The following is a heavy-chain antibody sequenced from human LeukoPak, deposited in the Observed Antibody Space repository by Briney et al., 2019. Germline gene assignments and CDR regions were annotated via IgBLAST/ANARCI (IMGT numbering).Heavy chain of an antibody. D-gene: IGHD3-3*01. CDR3: ARATHDFWSGSDAFDI. Sequence: ASVKVSCKASGYTFTSYGINWVRQAPGQGLEWMGWISAYNGNTNYAQKLQGRVTMTTDTSTSTAYMELRSLRSDDTAVYYCARATHDFWSGSDAFDIWGQGTMVTVSS. CDR1: GYTFTSYG. CDR2: ISAYNGNT. J-gene: IGHJ3*02. V-gene: IGHV1-18*01.